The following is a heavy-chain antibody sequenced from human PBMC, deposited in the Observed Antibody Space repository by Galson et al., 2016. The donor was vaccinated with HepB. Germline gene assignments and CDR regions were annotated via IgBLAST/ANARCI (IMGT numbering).Heavy chain of an antibody. V-gene: IGHV3-23*01. CDR3: AKASGYSNSWFNY. Sequence: SLRLSCAASGFIFSNSVMSWVRQAPGKGLEWVSVTSTLADSTYYADSVKGRFTVSRDNSKNTAYLQMNSLRAEDTAVYYCAKASGYSNSWFNYWSQGTLVTVSS. CDR2: TSTLADST. D-gene: IGHD5-12*01. J-gene: IGHJ5*01. CDR1: GFIFSNSV.